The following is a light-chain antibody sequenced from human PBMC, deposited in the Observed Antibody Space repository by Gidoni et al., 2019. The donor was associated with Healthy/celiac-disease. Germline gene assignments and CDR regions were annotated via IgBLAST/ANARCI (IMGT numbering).Light chain of an antibody. CDR3: QKYNSALSLT. CDR2: AAS. J-gene: IGKJ4*01. CDR1: QGISNY. V-gene: IGKV1-27*01. Sequence: DIQMTQSPSSLSASVGDRVTITCRASQGISNYLAWYQQKPVKVPKLLIYAASTLQSGVPSRFSGSGAGTEFTLTISSLQPDDVATYYCQKYNSALSLTFGGGTKVEIK.